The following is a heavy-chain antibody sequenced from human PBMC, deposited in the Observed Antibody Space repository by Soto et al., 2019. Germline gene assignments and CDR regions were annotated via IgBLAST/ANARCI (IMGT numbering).Heavy chain of an antibody. J-gene: IGHJ3*02. CDR2: IYYSGST. Sequence: SETLSLTCTVSGGSISSGDYYWSWIRQPPWKGLEWIGYIYYSGSTYYNPSLKSRVTISVDTSKKQFSLNLGSVTAADTAIYFCARYFDRPSRLAIWGQGTTVPVSS. D-gene: IGHD3-9*01. V-gene: IGHV4-30-4*02. CDR1: GGSISSGDYY. CDR3: ARYFDRPSRLAI.